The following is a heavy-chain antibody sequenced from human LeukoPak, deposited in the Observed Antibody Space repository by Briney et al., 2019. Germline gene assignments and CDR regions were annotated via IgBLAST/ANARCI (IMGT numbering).Heavy chain of an antibody. V-gene: IGHV1-18*01. Sequence: ASVKVSCKASGYTFTSYGISWVRQAPGRGLEWMGWISAYNGNTNYAQKLQGRVTMTTDTSTSTAYMELRSLRSDDTAVYYCARVVTIFGVVITSYYYYYMDVWGKGTTVTVSS. CDR3: ARVVTIFGVVITSYYYYYMDV. CDR1: GYTFTSYG. J-gene: IGHJ6*03. CDR2: ISAYNGNT. D-gene: IGHD3-3*01.